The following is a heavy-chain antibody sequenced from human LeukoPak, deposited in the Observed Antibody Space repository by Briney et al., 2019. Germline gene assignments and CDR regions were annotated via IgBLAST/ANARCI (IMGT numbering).Heavy chain of an antibody. CDR2: IYSGGST. Sequence: GGSLRLSCAASGFTVSSNYMSWVRQAPGKGLEWVSVIYSGGSTYYADSVKGRFTISRDNSKNTLYLQMNSLRAEDTAVYYCARHVTTASAARGFDIWGQGTMVTVSS. CDR1: GFTVSSNY. V-gene: IGHV3-53*01. D-gene: IGHD1-14*01. CDR3: ARHVTTASAARGFDI. J-gene: IGHJ3*02.